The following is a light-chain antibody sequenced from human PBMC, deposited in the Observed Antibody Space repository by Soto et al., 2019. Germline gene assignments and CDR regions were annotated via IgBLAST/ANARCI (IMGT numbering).Light chain of an antibody. Sequence: SYELIQPPSVSVAPGQTARITCGGDTSEGISVHWLQQKPRKSSVLDVHDETDRPSGMPERCSGSKYGNTATLTISWVEAGYEADYYCQVWDSSSDHFVFGTGTKVTVL. CDR1: TSEGIS. CDR2: DET. CDR3: QVWDSSSDHFV. J-gene: IGLJ1*01. V-gene: IGLV3-21*02.